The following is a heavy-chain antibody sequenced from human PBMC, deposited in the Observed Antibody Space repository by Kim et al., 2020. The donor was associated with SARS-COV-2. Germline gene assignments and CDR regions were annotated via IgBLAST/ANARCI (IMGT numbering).Heavy chain of an antibody. Sequence: SYEQKVQGRVTMTRDTSTSTVYMELSSLRSEDTAVYYCARDVEQQLELDYWGQGTLVTVSS. V-gene: IGHV1-46*01. CDR3: ARDVEQQLELDY. D-gene: IGHD6-13*01. J-gene: IGHJ4*02.